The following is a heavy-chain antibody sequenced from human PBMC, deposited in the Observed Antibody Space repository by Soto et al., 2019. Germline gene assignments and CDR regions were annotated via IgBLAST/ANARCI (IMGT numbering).Heavy chain of an antibody. CDR2: IYYSGST. J-gene: IGHJ5*02. D-gene: IGHD2-15*01. CDR1: GGSISSSSYY. V-gene: IGHV4-39*01. CDR3: ARGGSTNWFDP. Sequence: SETLSLTCTVSGGSISSSSYYWGWIRQPPGKGLEWIGSIYYSGSTYYNPSLKSRVTISVDTSKNQFSLKLSSVTAADTAVYYCARGGSTNWFDPWGQGTLVTVSS.